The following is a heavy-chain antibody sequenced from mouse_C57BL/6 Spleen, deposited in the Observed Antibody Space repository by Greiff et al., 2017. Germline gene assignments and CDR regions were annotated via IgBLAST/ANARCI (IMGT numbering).Heavy chain of an antibody. CDR3: ARGGYGSSDGAMDY. D-gene: IGHD1-1*01. V-gene: IGHV1-61*01. Sequence: VQLQQPGAELVRPGSSVKLSCKASGYTFTSYWMDWVKQRPGQGLEWIGNIYPSDSETHYNQQFKDKATLTVDKSSSTAYRQLSSQTSEVSAVYYCARGGYGSSDGAMDYWGQGTSVTVSS. CDR2: IYPSDSET. CDR1: GYTFTSYW. J-gene: IGHJ4*01.